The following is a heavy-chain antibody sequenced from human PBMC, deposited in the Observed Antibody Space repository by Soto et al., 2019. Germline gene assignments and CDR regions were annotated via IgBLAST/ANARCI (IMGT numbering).Heavy chain of an antibody. CDR1: GYSFTSYW. J-gene: IGHJ5*02. V-gene: IGHV5-10-1*01. CDR3: ARQAEYQLLSTTRWFDP. Sequence: PGESLKISCNGSGYSFTSYWISWVRQMPGKGLEWMGRIDPSDSYTNYSPSFQGHVTISADKSISTAYLQWSSLKASDTAMYYCARQAEYQLLSTTRWFDPWGQGTLVTVS. D-gene: IGHD2-2*01. CDR2: IDPSDSYT.